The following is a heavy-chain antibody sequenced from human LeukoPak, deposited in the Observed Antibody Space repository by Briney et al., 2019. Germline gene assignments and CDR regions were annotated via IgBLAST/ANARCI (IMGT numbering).Heavy chain of an antibody. Sequence: GGSLRLSCAASGFTFSSYGMSWVRQAPGKGLEWVSAISGSGGSTYYADSVKGRFTISRDNSKNTLYLQMNSLRAEDTAVYYCAKGSLVYSSSWYGLVWGQGTLVTVSS. CDR1: GFTFSSYG. J-gene: IGHJ4*02. D-gene: IGHD6-13*01. V-gene: IGHV3-23*01. CDR2: ISGSGGST. CDR3: AKGSLVYSSSWYGLV.